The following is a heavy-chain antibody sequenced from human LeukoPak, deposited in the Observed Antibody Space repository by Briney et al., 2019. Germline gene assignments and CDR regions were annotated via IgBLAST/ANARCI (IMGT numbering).Heavy chain of an antibody. CDR3: ARDFGYSYGYVLSDY. CDR1: GYTFTGYY. Sequence: ASVKVSCKASGYTFTGYYMHWARQAPGQGLEWMGWINPNSGGTNYAQKFQGRVTMTRDTSISTAYMELSRLRSDDTAVYYCARDFGYSYGYVLSDYWGQGTLVTVSS. V-gene: IGHV1-2*02. J-gene: IGHJ4*02. D-gene: IGHD5-18*01. CDR2: INPNSGGT.